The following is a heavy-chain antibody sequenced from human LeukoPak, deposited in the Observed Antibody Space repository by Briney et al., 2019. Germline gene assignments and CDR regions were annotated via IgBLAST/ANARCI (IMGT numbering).Heavy chain of an antibody. J-gene: IGHJ4*02. Sequence: GGSLRLSCAASGFTFSSYAMSWVRQAPGKGLEWVSYISSSGSTIYYADSVKGRFTISRDNAKNSLYLQMNSLRAEDTAVYYCARGRIQLWFGGVFDYWGQGTLVTVSS. CDR1: GFTFSSYA. V-gene: IGHV3-48*04. CDR3: ARGRIQLWFGGVFDY. CDR2: ISSSGSTI. D-gene: IGHD5-18*01.